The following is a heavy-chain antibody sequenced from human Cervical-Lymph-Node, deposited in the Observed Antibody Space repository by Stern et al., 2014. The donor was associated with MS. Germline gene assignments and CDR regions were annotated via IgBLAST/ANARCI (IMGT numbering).Heavy chain of an antibody. CDR1: GGTFNTSA. J-gene: IGHJ5*02. CDR3: ARDLGVGPSVS. D-gene: IGHD5/OR15-5a*01. Sequence: QVQLVQSGAEVKKPASSVKVSCKASGGTFNTSAISWVRQAPGQGLEWMGGIIPILGTTNYAQKFQGRVTFSADKSTNTAYMALSGLRYEDTAVYYCARDLGVGPSVSWGQGTVVTVSS. CDR2: IIPILGTT. V-gene: IGHV1-69*06.